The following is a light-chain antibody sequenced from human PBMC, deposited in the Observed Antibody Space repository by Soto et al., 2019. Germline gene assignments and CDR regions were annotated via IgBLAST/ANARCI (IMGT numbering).Light chain of an antibody. CDR1: QSVSSN. J-gene: IGKJ4*01. CDR3: QRLKSYPLT. CDR2: GAS. Sequence: EIVLTQSPGTLSLSPGERATLSCGAGQSVSSNLAWYQQKPGQAPRLLIYGASTRATGIPDRFSGSGSGTDFTLTISSLQPEDFATYYCQRLKSYPLTFGGRTKVDI. V-gene: IGKV3D-15*01.